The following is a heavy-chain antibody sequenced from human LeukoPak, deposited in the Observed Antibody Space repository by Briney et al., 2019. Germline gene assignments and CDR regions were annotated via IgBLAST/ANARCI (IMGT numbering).Heavy chain of an antibody. J-gene: IGHJ5*02. CDR2: INPSGGST. CDR1: GYTFTSYY. V-gene: IGHV1-46*01. Sequence: ASVKVSCKASGYTFTSYYMHWVRQAPGQGLEWMGIINPSGGSTSHAQKFQGRVTMTRDTSTSTVYMELSSLRSEDTAVYYCARAGGALRYFDWLLLTWGQGTLVTVSS. CDR3: ARAGGALRYFDWLLLT. D-gene: IGHD3-9*01.